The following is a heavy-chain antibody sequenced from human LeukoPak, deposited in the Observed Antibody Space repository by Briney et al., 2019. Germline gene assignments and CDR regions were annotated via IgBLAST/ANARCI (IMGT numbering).Heavy chain of an antibody. J-gene: IGHJ5*02. CDR2: IYPGDSDT. CDR3: ASPGIAVAGPLPT. Sequence: GESLKISCKVSGYSFPTYWIGWVRQMPGKGLEWMGIIYPGDSDTRYSPSFQGQVTISADKSISTAYLQWSSLKASDTAMYYCASPGIAVAGPLPTWGQGTLVTVSS. CDR1: GYSFPTYW. V-gene: IGHV5-51*01. D-gene: IGHD6-19*01.